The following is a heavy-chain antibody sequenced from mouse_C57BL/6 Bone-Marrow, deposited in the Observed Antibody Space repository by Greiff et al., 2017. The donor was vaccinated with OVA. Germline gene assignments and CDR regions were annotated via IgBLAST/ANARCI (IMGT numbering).Heavy chain of an antibody. CDR3: AREITTVVVHWYFDV. CDR2: IDPSDSYT. D-gene: IGHD1-1*01. Sequence: QVQLKQPGAELVRPGTSVKLSCKASGYTFTSYWMHWVKQRPGQGLEWIGVIDPSDSYTNYNQKFKGKATLTVDTSSSTAYMQLSSLTSEDSAVYYWAREITTVVVHWYFDVWGTGTTVTVSS. V-gene: IGHV1-59*01. CDR1: GYTFTSYW. J-gene: IGHJ1*03.